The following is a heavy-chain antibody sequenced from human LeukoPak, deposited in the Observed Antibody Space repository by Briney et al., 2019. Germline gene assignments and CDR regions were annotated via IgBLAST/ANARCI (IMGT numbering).Heavy chain of an antibody. CDR2: FYPGGST. J-gene: IGHJ4*02. Sequence: PSETLSLTCTVSGDSIATSYWSWIRQPAGKALEWIGRFYPGGSTDYNPFLKSRVTMSVDTSNNQFSLRLNSVTAADTAVYYCARGAGPFDYWGQGTLVTVSS. D-gene: IGHD6-19*01. CDR1: GDSIATSY. V-gene: IGHV4-4*07. CDR3: ARGAGPFDY.